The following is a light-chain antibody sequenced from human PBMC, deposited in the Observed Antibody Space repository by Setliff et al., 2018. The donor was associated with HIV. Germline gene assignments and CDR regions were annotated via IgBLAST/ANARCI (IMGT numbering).Light chain of an antibody. CDR2: DVN. V-gene: IGLV2-23*02. CDR3: CSYAGSSAPVV. CDR1: SSDVGRYNL. J-gene: IGLJ2*01. Sequence: QSALTQPASVSGSPGQSITISCTGTSSDVGRYNLVSWYQQYPGEAPKVIIYDVNKRPSGVSNRFSGPKSGNTASLTISGLQAEDEADFYCCSYAGSSAPVVFGGGTKVTVL.